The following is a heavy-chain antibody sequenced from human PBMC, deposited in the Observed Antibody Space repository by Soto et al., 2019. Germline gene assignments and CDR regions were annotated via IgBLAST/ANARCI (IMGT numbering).Heavy chain of an antibody. D-gene: IGHD2-2*01. CDR2: ISAYNGNT. V-gene: IGHV1-18*01. Sequence: QVQLVQSGAEVKKPGASVKVSCKASGYTFTSYGIRWVRQAPGQGLEWMGWISAYNGNTDYAQKLQGRVTMTTDTSTSTAYMELRSLRSDDTAVYYCARDYCISTSCYLYYFDYWGQGTLVTVSS. J-gene: IGHJ4*02. CDR1: GYTFTSYG. CDR3: ARDYCISTSCYLYYFDY.